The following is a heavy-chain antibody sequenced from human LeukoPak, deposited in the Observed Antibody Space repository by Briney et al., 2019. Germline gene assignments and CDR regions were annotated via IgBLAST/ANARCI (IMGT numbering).Heavy chain of an antibody. Sequence: GGSLRLSCAASGFTFSNAWMSWVRQAPGKGLEWVGRIKSKTDGGTTDYAAPVKGRFTISRDDSKNTLYLQMNSLKTEDTAVYYCTTDVNYYDSSGYGYWGQGTLVTVSS. CDR2: IKSKTDGGTT. J-gene: IGHJ4*02. D-gene: IGHD3-22*01. CDR1: GFTFSNAW. V-gene: IGHV3-15*01. CDR3: TTDVNYYDSSGYGY.